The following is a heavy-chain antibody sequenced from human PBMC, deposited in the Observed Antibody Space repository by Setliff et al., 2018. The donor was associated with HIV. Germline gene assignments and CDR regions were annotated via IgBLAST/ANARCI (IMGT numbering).Heavy chain of an antibody. Sequence: SETLSLTCTVSGGSISSGSYYWGWIRQPPGKGLEWIGSIYSSGSPYNNPSLKSRVSISVETAKNQFSLKLSSVTAADTAVYYCARDGVTTVTTKLPEAPDYWGQGTLVTVS. CDR2: IYSSGSP. D-gene: IGHD4-17*01. J-gene: IGHJ4*02. V-gene: IGHV4-39*02. CDR3: ARDGVTTVTTKLPEAPDY. CDR1: GGSISSGSYY.